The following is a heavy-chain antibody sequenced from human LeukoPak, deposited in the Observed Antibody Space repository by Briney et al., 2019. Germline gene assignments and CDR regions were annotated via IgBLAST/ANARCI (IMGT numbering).Heavy chain of an antibody. J-gene: IGHJ5*02. CDR2: IDSEGTST. D-gene: IGHD1-26*01. Sequence: PGESLRLSCAASGFTFSSYWMHWVRQTPGKGLVWVSRIDSEGTSTTYADSVKGRFTVSRDNAKNTLYLQMNSLRAEDTAVYYCARDGSGSYFSWGQGTLVTVSS. CDR3: ARDGSGSYFS. CDR1: GFTFSSYW. V-gene: IGHV3-74*01.